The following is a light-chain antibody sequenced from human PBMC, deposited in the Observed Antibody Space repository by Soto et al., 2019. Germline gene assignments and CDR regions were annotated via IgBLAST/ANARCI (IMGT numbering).Light chain of an antibody. Sequence: DIEVTQSPSSLSVSLGDRVTITCRANQAIDVYLAWFQQQPGKVPKLLIYAASALQSGVPSRFSGSGAGTDFTLTISSLQPEDIATYYCQKYNSAPLTFGGGTKVEI. V-gene: IGKV1-27*01. CDR3: QKYNSAPLT. J-gene: IGKJ4*01. CDR2: AAS. CDR1: QAIDVY.